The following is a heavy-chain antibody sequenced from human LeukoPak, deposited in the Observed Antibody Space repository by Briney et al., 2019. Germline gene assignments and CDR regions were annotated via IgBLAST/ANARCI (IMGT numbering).Heavy chain of an antibody. CDR2: ISGNGVGT. V-gene: IGHV3-23*01. D-gene: IGHD6-19*01. Sequence: PGGSLRLSCAASGFTFSNYAMTWVRQTPGKGLEWVSSISGNGVGTYYADSVKGRFTISRDNSKNTLYLQINSLRAEDTAVDTAVYYCAKHSGSSGWYNDYWGQGALVTVSS. CDR3: AKHSGSSGWYNDY. J-gene: IGHJ4*02. CDR1: GFTFSNYA.